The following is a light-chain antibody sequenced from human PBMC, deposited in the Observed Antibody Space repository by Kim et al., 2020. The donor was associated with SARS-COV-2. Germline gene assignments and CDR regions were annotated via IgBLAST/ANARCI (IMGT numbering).Light chain of an antibody. J-gene: IGLJ3*02. CDR2: EGS. CDR1: SSDVGSYNL. CDR3: CSYAGSSSWV. Sequence: GQSITISCTGTSSDVGSYNLVSWYQQHPGKAPKLMIYEGSKRPSGVSNRFSGSKSGNTASLTISVLQAEDEADYYCCSYAGSSSWVFGGGTQLTVL. V-gene: IGLV2-23*01.